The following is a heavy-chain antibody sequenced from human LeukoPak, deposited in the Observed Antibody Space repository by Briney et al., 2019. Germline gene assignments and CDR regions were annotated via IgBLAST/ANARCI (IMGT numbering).Heavy chain of an antibody. CDR1: GGSLSIYY. CDR2: FYYGGNT. D-gene: IGHD2-15*01. Sequence: SETLSLTCTVSGGSLSIYYWSWIQQLPGKGLEWVGFFYYGGNTYYNSSLKSRVTISVDMSKSQFSLKLSSVTAADTAVYYCARVVGSDWFDPWGQGTLVTVSS. CDR3: ARVVGSDWFDP. V-gene: IGHV4-59*01. J-gene: IGHJ5*02.